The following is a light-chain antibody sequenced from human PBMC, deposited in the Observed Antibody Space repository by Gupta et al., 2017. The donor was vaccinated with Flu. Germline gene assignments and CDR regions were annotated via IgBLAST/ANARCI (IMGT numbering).Light chain of an antibody. CDR3: QQENTPRT. CDR1: QDIRSW. Sequence: DIQMTQSPSSVSASVGERVTITCRASQDIRSWLDWYQQKPVKAPKLLNYASSRLQSGVPWMFSGSGSAAFTLLTSSRQQPEYVASYCWQQENTPRTFGQGTKVEIK. CDR2: ASS. V-gene: IGKV1-12*01. J-gene: IGKJ1*01.